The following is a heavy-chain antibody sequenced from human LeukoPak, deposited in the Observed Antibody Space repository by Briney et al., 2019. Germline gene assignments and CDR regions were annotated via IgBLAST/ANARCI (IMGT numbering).Heavy chain of an antibody. CDR1: GFTFSSYS. V-gene: IGHV3-21*01. CDR3: TRDIRLTTDRDAFDI. J-gene: IGHJ3*02. Sequence: GGSLRLSCAASGFTFSSYSMNWVRQAPGKGPEWVSSISGSGWTIYDTDSVKGRFTTSRDNAKNSLYLQMNSLRPEDTAVYFCTRDIRLTTDRDAFDIWGQGTMVTVSS. CDR2: ISGSGWTI. D-gene: IGHD1-14*01.